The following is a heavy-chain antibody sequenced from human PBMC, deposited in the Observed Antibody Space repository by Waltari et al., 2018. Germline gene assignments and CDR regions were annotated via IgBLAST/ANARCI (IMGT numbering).Heavy chain of an antibody. Sequence: QVQLVQSGAEVKKPGASVTVSCKASGYTFTGYYMHWVRQAPGQGLEWMGRINPNSGVTNYAQKFQGRVTMTRDTSISTAYMELSRLRSDDTAVYYCASSSGYYFDYWGQGTLVTVSS. CDR3: ASSSGYYFDY. V-gene: IGHV1-2*06. D-gene: IGHD3-22*01. CDR1: GYTFTGYY. CDR2: INPNSGVT. J-gene: IGHJ4*02.